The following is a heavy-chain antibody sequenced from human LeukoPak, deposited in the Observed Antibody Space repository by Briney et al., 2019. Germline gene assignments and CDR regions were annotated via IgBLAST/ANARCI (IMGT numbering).Heavy chain of an antibody. CDR3: AKGDYGDYGEDFQH. CDR2: IYSGGST. D-gene: IGHD4-17*01. Sequence: GESLRLSCAASGFTVSSNYMSWVRQAPGKGLEWVSGIYSGGSTYYADSVKGRFTISRDNSKNTLDLQMNSLRAEDTAVYYCAKGDYGDYGEDFQHWGQGTLVSVSS. J-gene: IGHJ1*01. CDR1: GFTVSSNY. V-gene: IGHV3-66*01.